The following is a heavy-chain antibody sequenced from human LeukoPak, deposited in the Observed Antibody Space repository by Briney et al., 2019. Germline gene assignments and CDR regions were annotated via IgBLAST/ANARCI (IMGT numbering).Heavy chain of an antibody. D-gene: IGHD3-10*01. V-gene: IGHV1-8*02. J-gene: IGHJ6*02. CDR2: MNPNSGNT. Sequence: GASVKVSCKASGYTFTSYYMHWVRQATGQGLEWMGWMNPNSGNTGYAQKFQGRVTMTRNTSISTAYMELSSLRSEDTAVYYCARNMLRGVIGYYYYGMDVWGQGTTVTVSS. CDR1: GYTFTSYY. CDR3: ARNMLRGVIGYYYYGMDV.